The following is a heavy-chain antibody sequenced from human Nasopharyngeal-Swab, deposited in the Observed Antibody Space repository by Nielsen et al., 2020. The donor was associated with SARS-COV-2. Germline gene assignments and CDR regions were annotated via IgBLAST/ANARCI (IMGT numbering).Heavy chain of an antibody. CDR3: AREGEYGAYDAPDY. D-gene: IGHD5-12*01. CDR2: IVPALGLP. J-gene: IGHJ4*02. V-gene: IGHV1-69*10. Sequence: SVQVSCKTSGDTFTNSAISWVRQAPAQGLEWMGGIVPALGLPNYAQKFRGRVTISADRSTTTSYLELSSLRSEDTAIYYCAREGEYGAYDAPDYWGQGTLVTVSS. CDR1: GDTFTNSA.